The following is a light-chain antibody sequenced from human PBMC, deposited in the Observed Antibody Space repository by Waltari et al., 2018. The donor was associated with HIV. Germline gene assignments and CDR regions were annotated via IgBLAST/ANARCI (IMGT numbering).Light chain of an antibody. Sequence: VLTQSPASLSLSLGERSTLSCRASQSVSNNFAWYQQRPGQAPRLLIYDASNRATGIPARFSGSGSGTDFTLTISSLEPEDFVVYYCQQRSNWPRFTFGQGTRLEI. CDR2: DAS. V-gene: IGKV3-11*01. CDR3: QQRSNWPRFT. CDR1: QSVSNN. J-gene: IGKJ2*01.